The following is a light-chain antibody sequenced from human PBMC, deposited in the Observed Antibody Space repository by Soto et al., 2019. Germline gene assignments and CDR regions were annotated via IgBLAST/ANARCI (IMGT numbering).Light chain of an antibody. V-gene: IGKV1-39*01. J-gene: IGKJ5*01. CDR2: AAS. Sequence: DVQVTQSPSSLSASVGDRVTITWRSSQSISSYLNWYQQKPGKAPKLLIYAASSLQSGVPSRFSGSGSGTDFTLTISSLQPEDFATYYCQQSYSTLSITFGQGTRLEI. CDR3: QQSYSTLSIT. CDR1: QSISSY.